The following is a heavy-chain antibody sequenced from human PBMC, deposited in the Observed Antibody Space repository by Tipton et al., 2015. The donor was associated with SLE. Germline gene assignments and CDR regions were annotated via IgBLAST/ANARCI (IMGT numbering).Heavy chain of an antibody. Sequence: SLRLSCAASGFTFSHYAMHWVRQAPGKGLEWVAVISYDGRNIYYADSVKGRFTISRDNSKNTLYLQMNSLRAEDTAIYYCARDFDASTNNWGRGTLVTVSS. CDR2: ISYDGRNI. D-gene: IGHD3-9*01. V-gene: IGHV3-30*04. CDR1: GFTFSHYA. CDR3: ARDFDASTNN. J-gene: IGHJ4*02.